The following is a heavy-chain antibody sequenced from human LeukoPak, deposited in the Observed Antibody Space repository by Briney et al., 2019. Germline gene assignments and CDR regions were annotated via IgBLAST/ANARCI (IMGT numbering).Heavy chain of an antibody. CDR1: GYTFTGYY. V-gene: IGHV1-2*02. D-gene: IGHD1-26*01. CDR2: INPDSGGT. Sequence: ASVKVSCKASGYTFTGYYMHWVRQAPGQGLEWMGWINPDSGGTNYAQKFQGRVTMTRDTSISTAYMELSRLRSDDTAVYYCARPISGGYGGFDYWGQGTLVTVSS. CDR3: ARPISGGYGGFDY. J-gene: IGHJ4*02.